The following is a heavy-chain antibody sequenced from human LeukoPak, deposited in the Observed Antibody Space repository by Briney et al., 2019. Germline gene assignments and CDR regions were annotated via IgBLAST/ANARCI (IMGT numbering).Heavy chain of an antibody. J-gene: IGHJ4*02. CDR2: INTVATYI. D-gene: IGHD3-22*01. V-gene: IGHV3-21*01. Sequence: GGSLRLSCAASGFIFSNYGMHWVRQAPGKGLEWVSSINTVATYIYYADSVRGRFTISRDNAKNSVYLQMDSLRAEDTGVYYCARLRRNGDSGGFYYYYDYWGQETLVTVSS. CDR3: ARLRRNGDSGGFYYYYDY. CDR1: GFIFSNYG.